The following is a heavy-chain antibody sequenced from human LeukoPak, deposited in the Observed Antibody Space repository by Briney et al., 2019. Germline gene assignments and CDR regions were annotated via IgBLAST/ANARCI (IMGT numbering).Heavy chain of an antibody. J-gene: IGHJ4*02. Sequence: SETLSLTCAVYGGSFSGYYWSWIRQPPGKGLEWIGEVNHSGSTNYNPSLKSRVTISVDTSKNQFSLKLSSETAADTAVYYCARGLRAPSYYYDSSGYYGGGYWGQGTLVTVSS. D-gene: IGHD3-22*01. V-gene: IGHV4-34*01. CDR1: GGSFSGYY. CDR3: ARGLRAPSYYYDSSGYYGGGY. CDR2: VNHSGST.